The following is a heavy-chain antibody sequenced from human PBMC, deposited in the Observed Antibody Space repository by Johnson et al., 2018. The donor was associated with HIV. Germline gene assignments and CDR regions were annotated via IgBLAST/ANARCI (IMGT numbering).Heavy chain of an antibody. CDR3: ARVGATAAFDI. Sequence: VQLVESGGGLIQPGGSLRLSCAVSGFTVSTKYMTWVRQAPGKGLEWVSVIYSGGSTYYTDSVKGRFTISRDNSKNTLYLQMSSLRAEDTAVYYCARVGATAAFDIWGQGTMVTVSS. J-gene: IGHJ3*02. D-gene: IGHD1-26*01. CDR1: GFTVSTKY. V-gene: IGHV3-53*01. CDR2: IYSGGST.